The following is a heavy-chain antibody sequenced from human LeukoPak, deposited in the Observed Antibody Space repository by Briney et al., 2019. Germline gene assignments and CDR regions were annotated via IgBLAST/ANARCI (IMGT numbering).Heavy chain of an antibody. CDR1: GYSFTSYW. V-gene: IGHV5-51*01. D-gene: IGHD2-2*01. Sequence: GESLKISCKGFGYSFTSYWIAWVRQMPGNGLERVGIIYPGDSDTRYSPSFQGQVTISGDKSISTVYLQWSSLKASDTAMYYCARVDLYCSSTSCYSFDYWGQGTLVTVSS. J-gene: IGHJ4*02. CDR2: IYPGDSDT. CDR3: ARVDLYCSSTSCYSFDY.